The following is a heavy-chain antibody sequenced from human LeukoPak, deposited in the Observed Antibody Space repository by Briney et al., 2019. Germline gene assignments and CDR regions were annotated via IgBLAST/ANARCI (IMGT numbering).Heavy chain of an antibody. J-gene: IGHJ4*02. Sequence: PGGSLRLSCAASGFTFSSYGMHWVRQAPGKGLEWVAVISYDGSNKYYADSVKGRFTNSRDNSKNTLYLQMNSLRAEDTAVYYCAILALSSSFNYWGQGTLVTVSS. D-gene: IGHD6-6*01. V-gene: IGHV3-30*03. CDR2: ISYDGSNK. CDR3: AILALSSSFNY. CDR1: GFTFSSYG.